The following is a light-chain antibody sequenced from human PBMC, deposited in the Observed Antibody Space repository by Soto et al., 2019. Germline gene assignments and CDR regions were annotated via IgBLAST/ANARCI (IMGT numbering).Light chain of an antibody. J-gene: IGKJ4*01. V-gene: IGKV4-1*01. CDR3: QQYYSTPHT. CDR2: CAS. Sequence: DIVMTQSPDSLAVSLGERASINCKSSQSVLYSSNNKNYLAWYQQKPGQPPKLLIYCASTRESGVPDRFSGSGSGTDFTLTISSMQAEDVAVYYCQQYYSTPHTFGGGTKVEIK. CDR1: QSVLYSSNNKNY.